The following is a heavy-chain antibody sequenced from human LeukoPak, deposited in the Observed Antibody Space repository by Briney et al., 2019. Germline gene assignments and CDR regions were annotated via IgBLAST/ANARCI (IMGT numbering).Heavy chain of an antibody. V-gene: IGHV3-23*01. CDR2: ISGSGGST. CDR3: AKDRQESRQWLVQHDAFEI. J-gene: IGHJ3*02. CDR1: GFIFSNAW. Sequence: SGGSLRLSCAASGFIFSNAWMTWVRQAPGKGLEWVSAISGSGGSTYYADSVKGRFTISRDNSKNTLYLQMNSLRAEDTAVYYCAKDRQESRQWLVQHDAFEIWGQGTMVTVSS. D-gene: IGHD6-19*01.